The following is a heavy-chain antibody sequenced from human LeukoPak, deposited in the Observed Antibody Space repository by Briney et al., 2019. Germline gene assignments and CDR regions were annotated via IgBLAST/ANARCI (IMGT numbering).Heavy chain of an antibody. CDR1: GYTFTVYY. D-gene: IGHD6-13*01. Sequence: ASVKVSCKASGYTFTVYYMHWVRQAPGQGLEWMGWINPNSGGTNYAQKFQGRVTMTRDTSISTAYMELSRLRSDDTAVYYCARALSGSWPEYFQHWGQGTLVTVSS. CDR2: INPNSGGT. V-gene: IGHV1-2*02. J-gene: IGHJ1*01. CDR3: ARALSGSWPEYFQH.